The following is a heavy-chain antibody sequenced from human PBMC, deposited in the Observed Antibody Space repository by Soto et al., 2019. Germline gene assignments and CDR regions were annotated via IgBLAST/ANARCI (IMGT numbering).Heavy chain of an antibody. V-gene: IGHV3-30*03. Sequence: GGSLRLSCAASGFTFSNYGMHWVRQAPGKGLEWVAVISYDGNNKYYADSVAGRFTISRDNSKNTLYLQMNSLRAEDTAVYYCAGHLAWLSYDYWGQGTLVTVSS. CDR3: AGHLAWLSYDY. J-gene: IGHJ4*02. CDR1: GFTFSNYG. D-gene: IGHD3-3*01. CDR2: ISYDGNNK.